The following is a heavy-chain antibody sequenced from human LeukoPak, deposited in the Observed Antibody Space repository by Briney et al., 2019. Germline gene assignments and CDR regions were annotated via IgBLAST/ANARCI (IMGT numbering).Heavy chain of an antibody. Sequence: GSLRLSCAASGFTFSSFAMTWVRQAPGKGLEWVSAITGSGGNTWYADSVKGRFTISRDNSKNTLYLQMNSLRAEDTALYYCAKKYYYGSGSYGYFDYWGQGTLVTVSS. J-gene: IGHJ4*02. D-gene: IGHD3-10*01. CDR1: GFTFSSFA. CDR2: ITGSGGNT. V-gene: IGHV3-23*01. CDR3: AKKYYYGSGSYGYFDY.